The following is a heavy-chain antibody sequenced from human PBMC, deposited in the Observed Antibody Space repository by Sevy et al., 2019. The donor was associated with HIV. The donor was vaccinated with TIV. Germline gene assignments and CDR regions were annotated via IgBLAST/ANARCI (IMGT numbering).Heavy chain of an antibody. CDR2: IRGSGGST. Sequence: GGSLRLSCAASGFTFSSYAMSWVRQAPGKGLEWVSAIRGSGGSTYYTDSVKGRFTISRDNSKNTLYLQMNSLRAEDTAVYYCAKGASRDGYTLSYFDYWGQGTLVTVSS. CDR1: GFTFSSYA. V-gene: IGHV3-23*01. D-gene: IGHD5-12*01. J-gene: IGHJ4*02. CDR3: AKGASRDGYTLSYFDY.